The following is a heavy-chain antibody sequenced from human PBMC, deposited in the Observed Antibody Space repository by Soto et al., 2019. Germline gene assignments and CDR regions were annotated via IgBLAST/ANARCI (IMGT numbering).Heavy chain of an antibody. CDR1: GFTFSSYW. CDR3: ARDGGGYNYNWFDP. D-gene: IGHD5-12*01. J-gene: IGHJ5*02. Sequence: EVQLVESGGGLVQPGGSLRLSCAASGFTFSSYWMHWVRQAPGKGLVWVSRINSDGSSTSYADSVKGRFTISRDNAKNTLYLQMKSLRADDTAVYYCARDGGGYNYNWFDPWGQGSLVTVSS. V-gene: IGHV3-74*01. CDR2: INSDGSST.